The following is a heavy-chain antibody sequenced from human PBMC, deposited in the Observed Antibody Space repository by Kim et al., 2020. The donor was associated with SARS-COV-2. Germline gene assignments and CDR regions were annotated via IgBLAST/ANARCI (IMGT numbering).Heavy chain of an antibody. Sequence: SETLSLTCTVSGGSISSSSYYWGWIRQPPGKGLEWIGSMYYSGSTYYNPSLKSRVTISVDTSKNQFSLKLSSVTAADTAVYYCARHRRGYYDILTGYGPPPDNWFDPWAQGTLVTVSS. CDR1: GGSISSSSYY. V-gene: IGHV4-39*01. J-gene: IGHJ5*02. D-gene: IGHD3-9*01. CDR3: ARHRRGYYDILTGYGPPPDNWFDP. CDR2: MYYSGST.